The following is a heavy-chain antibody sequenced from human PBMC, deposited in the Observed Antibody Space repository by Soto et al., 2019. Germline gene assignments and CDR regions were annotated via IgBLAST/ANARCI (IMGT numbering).Heavy chain of an antibody. V-gene: IGHV1-8*01. CDR2: MNPNSGNT. J-gene: IGHJ4*02. CDR1: GYTFTSYD. D-gene: IGHD6-19*01. CDR3: ARLPPGIAVADIDY. Sequence: QVQLVQSGAEVKKPGASVKVSCKASGYTFTSYDINWVRQATGQGLEWMGWMNPNSGNTGYAQKLQGRVTLTRNTSISTAYMELSSLRSEDTAVYYCARLPPGIAVADIDYWGQGTLVTVSS.